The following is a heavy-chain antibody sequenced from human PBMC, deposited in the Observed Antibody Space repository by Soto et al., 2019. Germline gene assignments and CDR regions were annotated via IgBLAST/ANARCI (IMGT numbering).Heavy chain of an antibody. V-gene: IGHV1-8*01. CDR2: MNPNSGNT. CDR3: ARGVTNSGYDDAFDI. D-gene: IGHD5-12*01. CDR1: GYTFTSYD. Sequence: ASVKVSCKASGYTFTSYDTNWVRQATGQGLEWMGWMNPNSGNTGYAQKLQGRVTMTRNTSISTAYMELSSLRSEDTAVFYFARGVTNSGYDDAFDIWGQGTMVTVSS. J-gene: IGHJ3*02.